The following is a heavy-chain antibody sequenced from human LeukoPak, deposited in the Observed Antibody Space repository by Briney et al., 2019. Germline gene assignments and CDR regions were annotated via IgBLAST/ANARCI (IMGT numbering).Heavy chain of an antibody. Sequence: ASVKVSCKASGYTFTNYGISWVRQAPGQGLEWMGWVRAYNGNTKFSQKFQGRVTITRDTSASTAYMELSSLRSEDTAVYYCARFLGGSYGMDVWGQGTTVTVSS. CDR3: ARFLGGSYGMDV. CDR1: GYTFTNYG. V-gene: IGHV1-18*01. CDR2: VRAYNGNT. D-gene: IGHD1-26*01. J-gene: IGHJ6*02.